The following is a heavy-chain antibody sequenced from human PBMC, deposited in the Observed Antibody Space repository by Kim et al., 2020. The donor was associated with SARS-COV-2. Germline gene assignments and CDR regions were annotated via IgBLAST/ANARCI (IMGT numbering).Heavy chain of an antibody. D-gene: IGHD6-19*01. J-gene: IGHJ4*02. V-gene: IGHV3-30*07. Sequence: ADSVKGRFTISRDKSKNTLYLKMNSLGDEETAVYYCARDRYSSGWYSFDYWGQGTLVTVSS. CDR3: ARDRYSSGWYSFDY.